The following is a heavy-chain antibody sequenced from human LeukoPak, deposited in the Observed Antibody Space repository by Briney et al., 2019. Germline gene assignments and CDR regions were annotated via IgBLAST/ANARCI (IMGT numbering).Heavy chain of an antibody. CDR3: ARDGLRYYFDY. D-gene: IGHD4-17*01. Sequence: PPGRSLGLSCAASGFTFSSYAMHWVRQAPGKGLEWVAVISYDGSNKYYADSVKGRFTISRDNSKNTLYLQMNSLRAEDTAVYYCARDGLRYYFDYWGQGTLVTVSS. CDR1: GFTFSSYA. V-gene: IGHV3-30-3*01. CDR2: ISYDGSNK. J-gene: IGHJ4*02.